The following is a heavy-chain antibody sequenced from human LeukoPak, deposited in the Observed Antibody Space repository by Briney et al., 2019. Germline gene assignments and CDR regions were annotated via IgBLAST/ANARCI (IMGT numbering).Heavy chain of an antibody. V-gene: IGHV3-49*04. CDR2: IRSKAYGGTT. J-gene: IGHJ4*02. CDR3: SRERYSYGPFDY. D-gene: IGHD5-18*01. Sequence: GGSLRLSCTASGFTFGNFGMSWVRQAPGKGLQWVGFIRSKAYGGTTEYAASVKGRFTISSDDSTRIACLQMNSLKTDDTGVYYCSRERYSYGPFDYWGQGTLVTVSS. CDR1: GFTFGNFG.